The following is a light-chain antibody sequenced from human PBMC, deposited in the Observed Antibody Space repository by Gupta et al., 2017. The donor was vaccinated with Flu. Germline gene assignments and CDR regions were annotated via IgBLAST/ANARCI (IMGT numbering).Light chain of an antibody. Sequence: EIVMTQSPAPLSVSPGERATLSCRASQSVSSNLAWYQQKPGQAPRLLIYGASTRATGIPARFSGSGSGTEFTLTISSLQSEELAVYYCQQYNNWPVGALTFGGGTKVEIK. J-gene: IGKJ4*01. CDR3: QQYNNWPVGALT. CDR1: QSVSSN. CDR2: GAS. V-gene: IGKV3-15*01.